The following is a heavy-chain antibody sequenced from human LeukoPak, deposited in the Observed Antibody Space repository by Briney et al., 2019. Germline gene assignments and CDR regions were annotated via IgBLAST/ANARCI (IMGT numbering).Heavy chain of an antibody. CDR1: GYIFTDYY. Sequence: ASVKVSCKASGYIFTDYYMHWVRQAPGQGLEWMGWINPNSGGTNYAQKFQGRVTMTRDTSISTAYMELSRLRSDDTAVYYCARAELVGATTSPGYWGQGTLVTVSS. V-gene: IGHV1-2*02. CDR3: ARAELVGATTSPGY. CDR2: INPNSGGT. D-gene: IGHD1-26*01. J-gene: IGHJ4*02.